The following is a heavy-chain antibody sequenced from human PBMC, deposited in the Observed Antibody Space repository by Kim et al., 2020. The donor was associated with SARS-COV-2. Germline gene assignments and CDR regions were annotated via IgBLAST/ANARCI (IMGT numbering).Heavy chain of an antibody. CDR2: INHSGST. J-gene: IGHJ4*02. CDR3: ARGERDSGYDLHY. CDR1: GGSFSGYY. Sequence: SETLSLTCAVYGGSFSGYYWSWIRQPPGKGLEWIGEINHSGSTNYNPSLKSRVTISVDTSKNQFSLKLSSVTAADTAVYYCARGERDSGYDLHYLGQGTLVTVSS. D-gene: IGHD5-12*01. V-gene: IGHV4-34*01.